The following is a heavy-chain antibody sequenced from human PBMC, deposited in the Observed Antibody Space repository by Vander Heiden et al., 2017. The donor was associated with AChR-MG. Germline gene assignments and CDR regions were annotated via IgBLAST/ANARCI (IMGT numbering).Heavy chain of an antibody. Sequence: QVQLVESGGGVVQPGRSLRLSCAAPGFTFSSYGMHWVRQAPGKGLGWVAVISYDGSNKYYADSVKGRFTISRDNSKNTLYLQMNSLRAEDTAVYYCANDCSSTSCYHYFDYWGQGTLVTVSS. V-gene: IGHV3-30*18. CDR3: ANDCSSTSCYHYFDY. CDR1: GFTFSSYG. J-gene: IGHJ4*02. D-gene: IGHD2-2*01. CDR2: ISYDGSNK.